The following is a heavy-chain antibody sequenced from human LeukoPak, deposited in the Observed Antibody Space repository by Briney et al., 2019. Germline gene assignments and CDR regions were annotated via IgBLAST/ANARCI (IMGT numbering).Heavy chain of an antibody. CDR1: GGSFSGYY. CDR3: ALPWFGEGYYYYGMDV. J-gene: IGHJ6*02. CDR2: INHSGST. Sequence: SETLSLTCAVYGGSFSGYYWSWIRQPPGKGLEWIGEINHSGSTNYNPSLKSRVTISVDTSKNQFSLKLSSVTAADTAVYYCALPWFGEGYYYYGMDVWGQGTTVTVSS. D-gene: IGHD3-10*01. V-gene: IGHV4-34*01.